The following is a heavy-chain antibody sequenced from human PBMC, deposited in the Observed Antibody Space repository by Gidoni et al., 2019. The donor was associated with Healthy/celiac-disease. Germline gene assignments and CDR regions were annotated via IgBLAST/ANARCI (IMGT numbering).Heavy chain of an antibody. J-gene: IGHJ4*02. CDR1: GFTFHSYA. D-gene: IGHD3-10*01. CDR3: AKNGPGSYYNGRFDY. Sequence: EVQLLEAGGGLVQPRGSLRLSCEASGFTFHSYAMSWVRQAPGKGLEWVSAISGSGGSTYYADSVKGRFTISRDNSKNTLYLQMNSLRAEDTAVYYCAKNGPGSYYNGRFDYWGQGTLVTVSS. CDR2: ISGSGGST. V-gene: IGHV3-23*01.